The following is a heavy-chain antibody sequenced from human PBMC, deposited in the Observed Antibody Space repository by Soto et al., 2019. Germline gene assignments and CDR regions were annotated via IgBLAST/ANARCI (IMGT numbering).Heavy chain of an antibody. CDR3: AKSGSSGWYGWFDP. CDR2: IYWNDDK. CDR1: GFSLRTSGVG. D-gene: IGHD6-19*01. V-gene: IGHV2-5*01. J-gene: IGHJ5*02. Sequence: SGPYAGEPTQTLTLTCIFSGFSLRTSGVGVGWIRQPPGKALEWLGFIYWNDDKRYSPSLKSRLTITKDTSKNQVVLTMTNMDPVDTATYYCAKSGSSGWYGWFDPWGQGTLVTVSS.